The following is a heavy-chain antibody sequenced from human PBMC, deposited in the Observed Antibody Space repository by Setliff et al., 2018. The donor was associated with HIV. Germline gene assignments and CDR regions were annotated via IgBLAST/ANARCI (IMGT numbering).Heavy chain of an antibody. V-gene: IGHV4-39*07. CDR1: GGSFIGSSFQ. J-gene: IGHJ4*02. CDR3: ARGPPFAF. CDR2: IAYSGTTVYT. Sequence: SETLSLTCNVSGGSFIGSSFQSNWIRQPPERGLEWIGDIAYSGTTVYTNYNPSLESRVTVSEDTSRHQFFLKLTSVAADDTGIYYCARGPPFAFWGQGLLVTVSS.